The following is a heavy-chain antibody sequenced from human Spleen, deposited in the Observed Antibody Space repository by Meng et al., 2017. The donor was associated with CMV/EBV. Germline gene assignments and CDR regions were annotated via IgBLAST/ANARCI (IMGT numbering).Heavy chain of an antibody. CDR3: AGGYDSSGYRSVQDAFDI. D-gene: IGHD3-22*01. V-gene: IGHV1-69*02. CDR2: IIPILGIA. J-gene: IGHJ3*02. Sequence: SVKVSCKASGGTFSSYTISWVRQAPGQGLEWMGRIIPILGIANYAQKFQGRVTITRDESTSTVNMELSSLRSDDTAMYYCAGGYDSSGYRSVQDAFDIWGQGAMVTVSS. CDR1: GGTFSSYT.